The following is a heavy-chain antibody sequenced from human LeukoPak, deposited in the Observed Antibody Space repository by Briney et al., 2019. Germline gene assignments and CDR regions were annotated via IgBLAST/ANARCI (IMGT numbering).Heavy chain of an antibody. D-gene: IGHD1-1*01. Sequence: GGSLRLSCAASGFSFSTYAMSWVRQAPGKGLEWVSTISGSGDNTYYADSLKGRFTISRDSSKNTLYLQMNSLRAEDTAVYYCAKQTRTTTAPDYWGQGILVTVYS. CDR3: AKQTRTTTAPDY. CDR2: ISGSGDNT. CDR1: GFSFSTYA. J-gene: IGHJ4*02. V-gene: IGHV3-23*01.